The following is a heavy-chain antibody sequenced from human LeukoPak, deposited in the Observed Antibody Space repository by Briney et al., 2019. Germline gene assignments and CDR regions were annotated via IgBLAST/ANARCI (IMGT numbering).Heavy chain of an antibody. CDR3: TTGYDVSPYYYYYMDV. CDR1: GFTVNTNY. D-gene: IGHD5-12*01. Sequence: GGSLRLSCAAFGFTVNTNYMTWVRQAPGKGLEWVSEIYSDGTTYYTASVKGRFSISRDNAKNTLYLQMSSLRAEDTAVYYCTTGYDVSPYYYYYMDVWGKGTTVTVSS. V-gene: IGHV3-53*01. CDR2: IYSDGTT. J-gene: IGHJ6*03.